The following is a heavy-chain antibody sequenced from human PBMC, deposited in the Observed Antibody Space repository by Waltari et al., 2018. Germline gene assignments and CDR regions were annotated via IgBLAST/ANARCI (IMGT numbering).Heavy chain of an antibody. J-gene: IGHJ4*02. CDR1: GCSISSSSYY. CDR3: ARGKNMWVVAAAYYFDY. Sequence: QLQLQESGPGLVKPSETLSLPCTVSGCSISSSSYYWGWIRQPPGKGLEWIGRIYYSGSTYYSPALKRRVTISVDTSKNQFSLKLSSVTAADTAVYYCARGKNMWVVAAAYYFDYWGQGTLVTVSS. CDR2: IYYSGST. D-gene: IGHD2-15*01. V-gene: IGHV4-39*07.